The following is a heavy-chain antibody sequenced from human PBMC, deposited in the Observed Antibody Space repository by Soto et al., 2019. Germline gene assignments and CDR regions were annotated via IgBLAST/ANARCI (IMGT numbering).Heavy chain of an antibody. CDR1: GFTFNNFG. V-gene: IGHV3-30*18. CDR3: AKASQGDVGVYFLDY. Sequence: PGWSLRLSCVASGFTFNNFGSHWVRHAPGKGLEWVAVISYDGSDKFYADSVEGRFTISRDNSKNTLYLQMSRLRAEDTALYYCAKASQGDVGVYFLDYWGQGNLVTVSS. CDR2: ISYDGSDK. J-gene: IGHJ4*02. D-gene: IGHD2-21*02.